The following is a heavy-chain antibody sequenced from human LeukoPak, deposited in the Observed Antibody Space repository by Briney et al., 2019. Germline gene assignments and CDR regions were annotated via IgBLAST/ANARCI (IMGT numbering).Heavy chain of an antibody. Sequence: SGGSLRLSCAASGFTFSSYGIHWVRQAPGKWLVGVALISSNGKNKDYADSVKGRFTISRDNSKNTLYLQMNSLRAEDTAVYYCARPMYYYDSSGSLAVWGQGTTVTVTS. CDR1: GFTFSSYG. V-gene: IGHV3-30*04. CDR2: ISSNGKNK. CDR3: ARPMYYYDSSGSLAV. D-gene: IGHD3-22*01. J-gene: IGHJ6*02.